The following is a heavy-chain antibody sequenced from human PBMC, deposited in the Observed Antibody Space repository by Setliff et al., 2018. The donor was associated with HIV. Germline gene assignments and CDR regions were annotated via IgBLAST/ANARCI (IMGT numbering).Heavy chain of an antibody. CDR2: IYYSGST. J-gene: IGHJ3*02. D-gene: IGHD3-16*01. CDR3: ARDGGEKEAFDI. Sequence: SETLSLTCTVSGGSISSGGYYWSWIRQHPGKGLEWIGYIYYSGSTYYNPSLKSRVTISVDTSKNQFSLKLSAVTAADTAVYYCARDGGEKEAFDIWGQGTMVTVSS. V-gene: IGHV4-31*03. CDR1: GGSISSGGYY.